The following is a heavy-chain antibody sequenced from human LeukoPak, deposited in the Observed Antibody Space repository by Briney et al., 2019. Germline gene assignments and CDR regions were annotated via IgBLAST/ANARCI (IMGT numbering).Heavy chain of an antibody. CDR1: GFTFSSYE. CDR3: AREGGSSWYSWFDP. CDR2: ISSSGSTI. J-gene: IGHJ5*02. D-gene: IGHD6-13*01. Sequence: GGSLRLSCAASGFTFSSYEMNWVRQAPGKGLEWVSYISSSGSTIYYADSVKGRFTISRDNAKNSLYLQMNSLRAEDTAVYYCAREGGSSWYSWFDPWGQGTLVTVSS. V-gene: IGHV3-48*03.